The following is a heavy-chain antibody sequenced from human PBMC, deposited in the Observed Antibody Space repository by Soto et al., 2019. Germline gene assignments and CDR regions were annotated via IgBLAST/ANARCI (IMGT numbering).Heavy chain of an antibody. CDR3: ARLNGYCISTNCHGYYGMDV. D-gene: IGHD2-2*03. J-gene: IGHJ6*02. CDR2: INHSGST. CDR1: GGSFSGYY. V-gene: IGHV4-34*01. Sequence: SATLSLTCAVSGGSFSGYYWTWIRQPPGTGLEWIGEINHSGSTNYNPSLKSRVTISVDTSKNQFSLRLSSVTAADTAVYYCARLNGYCISTNCHGYYGMDVWGQGTTVTVSS.